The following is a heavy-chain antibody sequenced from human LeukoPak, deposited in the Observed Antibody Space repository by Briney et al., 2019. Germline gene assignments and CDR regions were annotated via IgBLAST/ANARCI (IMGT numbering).Heavy chain of an antibody. D-gene: IGHD5-18*01. J-gene: IGHJ5*02. Sequence: PWETLSLTCTDSGGSISSGSYYWSWLRQPAGKGLEWIGRIHTRGTTNYNPSLKSRVTMSIDTSKNQLSLNLSSVSAADTAVYYCARDLHSALQLWLNWFDPWGQGTLVTVSS. CDR2: IHTRGTT. V-gene: IGHV4-61*02. CDR3: ARDLHSALQLWLNWFDP. CDR1: GGSISSGSYY.